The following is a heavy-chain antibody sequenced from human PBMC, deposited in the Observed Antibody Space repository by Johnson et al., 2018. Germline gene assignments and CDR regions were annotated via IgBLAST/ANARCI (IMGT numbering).Heavy chain of an antibody. CDR2: VGAADDT. CDR1: GFSFSSYD. CDR3: VRAGCCYGSHFDL. J-gene: IGHJ2*01. D-gene: IGHD3-10*01. V-gene: IGHV3-13*01. Sequence: VQLVQSGGGLVQPGGSLRLSCAASGFSFSSYDMHWVRQATGKGLEWVSGVGAADDTYFSGSVKGRFTISRDNVKNSVYLQMNSRRDGDTAVYYCVRAGCCYGSHFDLWGRGTLVSVSS.